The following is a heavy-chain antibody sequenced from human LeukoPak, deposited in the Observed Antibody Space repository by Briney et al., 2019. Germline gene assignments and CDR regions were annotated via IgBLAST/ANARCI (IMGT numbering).Heavy chain of an antibody. CDR2: IYSGGST. Sequence: GGSLRLSCAASGLTVSSNYMSWVRQAPGKGLEWVSVIYSGGSTYYADSVKGRFTISRDNSKNTLYLQMNSLRAEDTAVYYCATGARLRSDAFDIWGQGTMVTVSS. V-gene: IGHV3-53*01. J-gene: IGHJ3*02. CDR1: GLTVSSNY. CDR3: ATGARLRSDAFDI. D-gene: IGHD6-25*01.